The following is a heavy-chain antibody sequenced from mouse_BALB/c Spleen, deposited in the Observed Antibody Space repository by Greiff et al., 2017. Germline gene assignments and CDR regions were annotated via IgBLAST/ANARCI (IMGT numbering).Heavy chain of an antibody. CDR1: GYSITSDYA. CDR3: ARTGTGAMDY. V-gene: IGHV3-2*02. Sequence: EVKVEESGPGLVKPSQSLSLTCTVTGYSITSDYAWNWIRQFPGNKLEWMGYISYSGSTSYNPSLKSRISITRDTSKNQFFLQLNSVTTEDTATYYCARTGTGAMDYWGQGTSVTVSS. CDR2: ISYSGST. D-gene: IGHD4-1*01. J-gene: IGHJ4*01.